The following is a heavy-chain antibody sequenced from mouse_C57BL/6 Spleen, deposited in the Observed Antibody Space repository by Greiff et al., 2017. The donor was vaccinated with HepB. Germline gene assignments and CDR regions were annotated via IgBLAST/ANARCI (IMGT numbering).Heavy chain of an antibody. CDR2: IYPSDSET. Sequence: QVQLQQPGAELVRPGSSVKLSCKASGYTFTSYWMDWVKQRPGQGLEWIGNIYPSDSETHYNQKFKDKATLSVDKSSSTASMQLSSLTSEDSAVYYCARGGRGYFDYWGQGTTLTVSS. J-gene: IGHJ2*01. D-gene: IGHD3-3*01. V-gene: IGHV1-61*01. CDR1: GYTFTSYW. CDR3: ARGGRGYFDY.